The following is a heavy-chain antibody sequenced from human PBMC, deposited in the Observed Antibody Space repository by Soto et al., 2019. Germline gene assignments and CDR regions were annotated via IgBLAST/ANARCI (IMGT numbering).Heavy chain of an antibody. CDR2: ISGGGVNI. V-gene: IGHV3-23*01. J-gene: IGHJ4*02. D-gene: IGHD3-22*01. Sequence: GGSLRLSCGASGFTFSSYVMSWVRQAPGKGLEWVSTISGGGVNIHYADSVKGRFTISRDNSKNTLFLQMSSLRAEDTAVYFCSNNYYDDSSGYYFGYWGQGTLVTVSS. CDR1: GFTFSSYV. CDR3: SNNYYDDSSGYYFGY.